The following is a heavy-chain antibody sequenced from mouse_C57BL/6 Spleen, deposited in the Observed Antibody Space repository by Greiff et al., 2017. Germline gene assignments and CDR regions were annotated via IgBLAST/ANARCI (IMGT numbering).Heavy chain of an antibody. J-gene: IGHJ3*01. Sequence: VQLQQSGPELVKPGASVKISCKASGYEFSSSWMNWVKQRPGKGLEWIGRIYPGDGDTNYNGKFKGKATLTADKSSSTAYMQLSSLTSDDSAVYFCARDDGYYTWFAYWGQGTLVTVSA. D-gene: IGHD2-3*01. CDR2: IYPGDGDT. CDR1: GYEFSSSW. V-gene: IGHV1-82*01. CDR3: ARDDGYYTWFAY.